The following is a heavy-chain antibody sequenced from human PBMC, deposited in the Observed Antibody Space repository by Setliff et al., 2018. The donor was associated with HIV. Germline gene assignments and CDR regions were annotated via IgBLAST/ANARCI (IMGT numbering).Heavy chain of an antibody. CDR3: ARPRVFDSFDV. Sequence: ASVKVSCKATEYMILAYKMNWVRQAPGQGLEWIGRISPNNGAAEYAPKFQGRDTMTLDTSISTAYLEIPRLTSDDAAVYYCARPRVFDSFDVWGQGTMVTVSS. CDR1: EYMILAYK. J-gene: IGHJ3*01. CDR2: ISPNNGAA. V-gene: IGHV1-2*06.